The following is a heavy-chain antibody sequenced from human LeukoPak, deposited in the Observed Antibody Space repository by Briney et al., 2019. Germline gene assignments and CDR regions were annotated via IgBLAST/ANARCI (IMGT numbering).Heavy chain of an antibody. CDR3: ARQRGYSGYAFDY. Sequence: SETLSLTCTVSGGSISSGGYSWSWIRQHPGKGLEWIGYIYYSGSTYYNPSLKSRVTISVDTSKNQFSLKLSSVTAADTAVYYCARQRGYSGYAFDYWGQGTLVTVSS. CDR1: GGSISSGGYS. V-gene: IGHV4-31*03. CDR2: IYYSGST. J-gene: IGHJ4*02. D-gene: IGHD5-12*01.